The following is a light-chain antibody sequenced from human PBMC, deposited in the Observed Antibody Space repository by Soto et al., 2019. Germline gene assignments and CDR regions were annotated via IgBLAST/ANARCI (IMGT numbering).Light chain of an antibody. V-gene: IGKV3-15*01. J-gene: IGKJ1*01. Sequence: EIVMTQSPATLSVSPGERATLSCRASQSVSSNLAGYQQKPGQAPRLLIYGASTRATGIPARFSGSGSGTEFTLTSSSLQSEDLAVYYCQQYNNWGTFGQGTKVEIK. CDR1: QSVSSN. CDR2: GAS. CDR3: QQYNNWGT.